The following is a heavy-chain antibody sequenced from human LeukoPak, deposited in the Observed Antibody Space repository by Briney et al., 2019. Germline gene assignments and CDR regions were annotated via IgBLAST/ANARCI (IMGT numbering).Heavy chain of an antibody. CDR1: GGSISSYC. Sequence: PSETLSLTCTVSGGSISSYCWSWIRQPPGKGLEWIGYIYYSGSTNYNPSLKSRVTISVDTSKNQFSLKLSSVTAADTAVYYCARTTEGYCRGVSCYYYYYYMDVWGKGTTVTVSS. V-gene: IGHV4-59*01. J-gene: IGHJ6*03. CDR3: ARTTEGYCRGVSCYYYYYYMDV. D-gene: IGHD2-15*01. CDR2: IYYSGST.